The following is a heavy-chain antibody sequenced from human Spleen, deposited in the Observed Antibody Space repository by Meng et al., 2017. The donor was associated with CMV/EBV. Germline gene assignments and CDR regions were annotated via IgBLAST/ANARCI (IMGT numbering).Heavy chain of an antibody. Sequence: LSLTCAASGSTFGSYYTHWVRQAPGKGLEWVSRINNDGSSTTYADSVKGRFTISRDNSKNMLYLQLNSLRPDDTAIYYCARDPILAAPDYFDYWGQGTVVTVSS. CDR3: ARDPILAAPDYFDY. CDR2: INNDGSST. J-gene: IGHJ4*02. D-gene: IGHD3-10*01. CDR1: GSTFGSYY. V-gene: IGHV3-74*01.